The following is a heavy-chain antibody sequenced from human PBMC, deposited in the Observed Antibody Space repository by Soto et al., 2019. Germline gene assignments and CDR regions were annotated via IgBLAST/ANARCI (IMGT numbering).Heavy chain of an antibody. D-gene: IGHD3-9*01. CDR3: ARHVNYDILTGYYTPHWFDP. CDR1: GGSISSSSYY. Sequence: SETLSLTCTVSGGSISSSSYYWGWIRQPPGKGLELIGSFYYIGSTYYNPSLKSRVTISVDTSKNQFSLKLSSVTAADTAVYYCARHVNYDILTGYYTPHWFDPWGQGTLVTVSS. CDR2: FYYIGST. V-gene: IGHV4-39*01. J-gene: IGHJ5*02.